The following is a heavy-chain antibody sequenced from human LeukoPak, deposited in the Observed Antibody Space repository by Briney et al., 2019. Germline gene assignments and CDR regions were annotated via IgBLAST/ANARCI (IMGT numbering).Heavy chain of an antibody. Sequence: SDTLSLTCTAWGHSMSRYYWSWLRQPTGKGLEGVGYIYYSGSTNYNPSLKSRVTISVDTSKNQFSLKLSSVTAADTAVYYCARVPRYGDFVFDYWGQGTLVTVSS. V-gene: IGHV4-59*13. D-gene: IGHD4-17*01. CDR1: GHSMSRYY. CDR2: IYYSGST. J-gene: IGHJ4*02. CDR3: ARVPRYGDFVFDY.